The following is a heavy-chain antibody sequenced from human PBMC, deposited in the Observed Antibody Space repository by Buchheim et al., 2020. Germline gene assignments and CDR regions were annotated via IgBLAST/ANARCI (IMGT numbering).Heavy chain of an antibody. CDR2: IYWGDDK. V-gene: IGHV2-5*02. J-gene: IGHJ1*01. Sequence: QIPLKESGPTLVKPTQTLTLTCTFSGFSLSTSGVGVGWIRQPPGKALEWLALIYWGDDKHYSPSLKSRLIITKDPSKTQVVLTMTNMDPVDTATYYCAHQSIAAAGPSFQHWGQGTL. D-gene: IGHD6-13*01. CDR3: AHQSIAAAGPSFQH. CDR1: GFSLSTSGVG.